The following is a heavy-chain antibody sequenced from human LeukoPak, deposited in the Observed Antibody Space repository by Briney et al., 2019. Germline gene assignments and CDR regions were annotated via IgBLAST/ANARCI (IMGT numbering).Heavy chain of an antibody. CDR3: AKDHSDYPSFFDY. CDR2: ISDNGRST. D-gene: IGHD5-12*01. Sequence: GGSLRLSCAASGFTFSNSAMSWVRQAPGKGLEWVAAISDNGRSTYYADSVKGRFTISRDNSKNTLYLQMSSLRAEDTAVYYCAKDHSDYPSFFDYWGQGTLVTVSS. J-gene: IGHJ4*02. V-gene: IGHV3-23*01. CDR1: GFTFSNSA.